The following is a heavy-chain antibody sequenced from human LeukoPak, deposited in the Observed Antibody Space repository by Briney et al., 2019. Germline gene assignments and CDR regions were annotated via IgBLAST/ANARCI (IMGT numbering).Heavy chain of an antibody. V-gene: IGHV3-48*01. J-gene: IGHJ4*02. CDR1: GFTFNAFG. D-gene: IGHD2-21*02. CDR2: IGTTSGAI. CDR3: ARFRTWGDKAFDY. Sequence: PGGSLRLSGAASGFTFNAFGMNWVRQAPGKGLEWVSYIGTTSGAIYYADSVKGRFTISRDSAKNSLYLQMNSLRAEDTAVYYCARFRTWGDKAFDYWGQGTLVTVSS.